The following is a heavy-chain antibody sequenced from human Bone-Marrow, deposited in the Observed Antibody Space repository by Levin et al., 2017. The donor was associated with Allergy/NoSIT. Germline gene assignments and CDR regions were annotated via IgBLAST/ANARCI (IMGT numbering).Heavy chain of an antibody. J-gene: IGHJ6*03. CDR3: ATRTRYYYYYYMDV. CDR2: INHSGST. Sequence: NPSETLSLTCAVYGGSFSGYYWSWIRQPPGKGLEWIGEINHSGSTNYNPSLKSRVTISVDTSKNQFSLKLSSVTAADTAVYYCATRTRYYYYYYMDVWGKGTTVTVSS. CDR1: GGSFSGYY. V-gene: IGHV4-34*01. D-gene: IGHD3-3*01.